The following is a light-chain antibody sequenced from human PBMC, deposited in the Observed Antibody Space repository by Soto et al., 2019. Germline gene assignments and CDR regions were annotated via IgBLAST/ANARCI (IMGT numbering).Light chain of an antibody. V-gene: IGKV3-20*01. CDR3: QQYGSSPWT. CDR1: QSVSSTY. CDR2: GVS. J-gene: IGKJ1*01. Sequence: EVVLTQSPGTLSLSPGERVTLSCRASQSVSSTYLAWYQQKPGQAPRLLIYGVSSRATGIPDRFSGSGSGTDFTLTISRLEPEDFAVYYCQQYGSSPWTFGQGTKVEI.